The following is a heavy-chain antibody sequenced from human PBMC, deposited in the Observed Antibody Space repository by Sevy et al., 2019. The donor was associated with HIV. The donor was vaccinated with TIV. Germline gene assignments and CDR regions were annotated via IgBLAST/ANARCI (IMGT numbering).Heavy chain of an antibody. Sequence: GGSLRLSCAASGFTFSTYGMHWVRQAPGKGLEWVAVIWFDGSNIYYADSVKGRFTISRDIAKNTLHLQMNSLRAEDTAVYYCARDLEFYDYGDYGPAFMPDYWGQGTLVTVSS. CDR1: GFTFSTYG. J-gene: IGHJ4*02. D-gene: IGHD4-17*01. CDR3: ARDLEFYDYGDYGPAFMPDY. V-gene: IGHV3-33*01. CDR2: IWFDGSNI.